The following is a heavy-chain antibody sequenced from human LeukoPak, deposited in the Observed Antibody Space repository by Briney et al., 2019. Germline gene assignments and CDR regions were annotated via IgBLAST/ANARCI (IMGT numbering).Heavy chain of an antibody. V-gene: IGHV3-23*01. Sequence: GGSLRLSSAASGFTFRFYAMNWVRQAPGKGLEWVSAITGGGDSTYYADSVKGRFSISRDNSKNTLYHQMNSLRAEDTAVYYCAKLLWFGDLGGGPFDIWGQGTMVTVSS. CDR3: AKLLWFGDLGGGPFDI. CDR1: GFTFRFYA. CDR2: ITGGGDST. D-gene: IGHD3-10*01. J-gene: IGHJ3*02.